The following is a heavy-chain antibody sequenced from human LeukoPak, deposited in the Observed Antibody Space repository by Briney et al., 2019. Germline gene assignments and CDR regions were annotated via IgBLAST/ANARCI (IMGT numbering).Heavy chain of an antibody. J-gene: IGHJ5*02. D-gene: IGHD3-22*01. Sequence: SGPTLVKPTQTLTLTCTFSGFSLSTSGVGVGWIRQPPGKALEWLALIYWNDDKRYSPSLKSRLTITKDTSKNQVVLTMTNMDPVDTATYYCAHRRYYYDSSGSYFFPFDPWGQGTLVTVSS. CDR2: IYWNDDK. V-gene: IGHV2-5*01. CDR3: AHRRYYYDSSGSYFFPFDP. CDR1: GFSLSTSGVG.